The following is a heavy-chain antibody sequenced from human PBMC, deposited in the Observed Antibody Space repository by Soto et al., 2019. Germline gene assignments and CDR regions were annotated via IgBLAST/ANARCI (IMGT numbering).Heavy chain of an antibody. Sequence: QVQLVESGGGLVKPGGSLRLSCAASGFTFSDYYMNWIRQAPGKGLEWVSYISGGDTIYYADSVKGRFTISTDNAKNSLSLQTNSSRADDTAVNYCAKVYSYSAFWCPGPRVTVSS. CDR3: AKVYSYSAF. CDR1: GFTFSDYY. CDR2: ISGGDTI. D-gene: IGHD5-18*01. J-gene: IGHJ4*02. V-gene: IGHV3-11*01.